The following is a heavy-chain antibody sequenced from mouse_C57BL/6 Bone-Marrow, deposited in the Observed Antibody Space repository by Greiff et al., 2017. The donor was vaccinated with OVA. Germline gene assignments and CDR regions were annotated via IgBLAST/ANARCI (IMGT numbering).Heavy chain of an antibody. J-gene: IGHJ3*01. V-gene: IGHV1-64*01. CDR2: IHPNSGST. D-gene: IGHD1-1*01. CDR3: ARGVYYYGSSPRFAY. Sequence: QVQLKQPGAELVKPGASVKLSCKASGYTFTSYWMHWVKQRPGQGLEWIGMIHPNSGSTNYNEKFKSKATLTVDKSSSTAYMQLSRLTSEDSAVYYCARGVYYYGSSPRFAYWGQGTLVTVSA. CDR1: GYTFTSYW.